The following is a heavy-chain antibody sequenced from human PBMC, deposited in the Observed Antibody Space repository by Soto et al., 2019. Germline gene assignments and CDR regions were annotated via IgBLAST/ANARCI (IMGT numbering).Heavy chain of an antibody. CDR2: INVGNGNT. CDR1: GYTFSAYT. CDR3: ARDTETLGPRANDALDI. V-gene: IGHV1-3*01. D-gene: IGHD3-3*02. Sequence: ASVKVSCKAAGYTFSAYTMNWVRQAPGQSLEWMGWINVGNGNTRYSQNFQGRVSITRDTSASTVYMELTGLKSEDTAMYYCARDTETLGPRANDALDIWGQGTMVTVSS. J-gene: IGHJ3*02.